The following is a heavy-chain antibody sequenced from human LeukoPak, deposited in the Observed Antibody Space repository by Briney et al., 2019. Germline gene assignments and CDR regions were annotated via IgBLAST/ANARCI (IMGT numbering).Heavy chain of an antibody. D-gene: IGHD4-11*01. CDR1: GFTFSSYY. J-gene: IGHJ4*02. Sequence: PGGSLRLSCAASGFTFSSYYMHWVRQAPGKGLVWVSRIHSDGSSTNYADSVKGRFTISRDNAKNTLYLQMNSLRAEDTAVYYCVRDGPHSEIDFWGQGTLVPVSS. CDR2: IHSDGSST. CDR3: VRDGPHSEIDF. V-gene: IGHV3-74*01.